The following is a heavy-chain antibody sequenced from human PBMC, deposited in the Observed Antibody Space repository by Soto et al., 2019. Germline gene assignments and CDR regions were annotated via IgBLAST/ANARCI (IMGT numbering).Heavy chain of an antibody. CDR2: INHSGST. J-gene: IGHJ4*02. D-gene: IGHD4-17*01. V-gene: IGHV4-34*01. CDR1: GGSFSGYY. Sequence: PSETLSLTCAVYGGSFSGYYWGWTRQPPGKGLEWIGEINHSGSTNYNPSLKSRVTISVDTSKNQFSLKLSSVTAADTAVYYCASVSGVTTFDYWGQGTLVTVSS. CDR3: ASVSGVTTFDY.